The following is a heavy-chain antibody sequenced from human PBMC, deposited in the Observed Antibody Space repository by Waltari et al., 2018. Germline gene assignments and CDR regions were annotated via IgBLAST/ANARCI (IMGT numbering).Heavy chain of an antibody. V-gene: IGHV1-2*06. CDR2: INPNSGGT. CDR1: GYTFTGYY. D-gene: IGHD3-3*01. J-gene: IGHJ3*02. Sequence: QVQLVQSGAEVKKPGASVKVSCKASGYTFTGYYLHWVRQAPGQGLEWMGRINPNSGGTNYAQKFQGRVTMTRDTSISTAYMELSRLRSDDTAVYYCARSDFWSGSDAFDIWGQGTMVTVSS. CDR3: ARSDFWSGSDAFDI.